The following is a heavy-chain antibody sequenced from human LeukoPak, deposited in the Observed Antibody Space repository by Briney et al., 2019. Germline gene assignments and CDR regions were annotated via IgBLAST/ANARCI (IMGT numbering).Heavy chain of an antibody. CDR1: GGSISSYY. V-gene: IGHV4-59*08. CDR3: AGHHLRNTVDF. Sequence: SETLSLTCTVYGGSISSYYWSWIRQPPGKGLEWIAYISDIGSTNYNPSLKSRVTISLDTSKNQFSLKLSSVTAADTAVYYCAGHHLRNTVDFWGRGTLVSVSS. J-gene: IGHJ4*02. D-gene: IGHD2/OR15-2a*01. CDR2: ISDIGST.